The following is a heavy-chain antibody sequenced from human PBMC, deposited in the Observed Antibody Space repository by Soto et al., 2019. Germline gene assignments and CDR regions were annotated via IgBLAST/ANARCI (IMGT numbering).Heavy chain of an antibody. V-gene: IGHV3-7*03. J-gene: IGHJ4*02. Sequence: GSLRLSCEASGFSFSSYWMTWDRQAPGKRLEYVAIIRQDGSEKKYVDSVMGRFTISRDNAKTSSYLQMNSLSDEATAVYYCMTTTRVSSFDYWGQETLVTTSS. CDR1: GFSFSSYW. CDR3: MTTTRVSSFDY. CDR2: IRQDGSEK. D-gene: IGHD1-1*01.